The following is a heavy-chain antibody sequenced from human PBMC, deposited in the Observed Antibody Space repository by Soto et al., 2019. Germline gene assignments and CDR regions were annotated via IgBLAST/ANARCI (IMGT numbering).Heavy chain of an antibody. V-gene: IGHV4-34*01. CDR3: ARSVVVPAARGLFDY. CDR2: INHSGST. Sequence: QVQLQQWGAGLLKPSETLSLTCAVYGGSSSGYYWSWIRQPPGKGLEWIGEINHSGSTNYNPSLKSRVTISVDTSKNQFSLKLSSVTAADTAVYYCARSVVVPAARGLFDYWGQGTLVTVSS. D-gene: IGHD2-2*01. J-gene: IGHJ4*02. CDR1: GGSSSGYY.